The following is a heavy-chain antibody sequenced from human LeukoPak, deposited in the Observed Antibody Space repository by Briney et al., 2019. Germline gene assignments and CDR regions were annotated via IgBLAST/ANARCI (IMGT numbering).Heavy chain of an antibody. Sequence: TGGSLRLSCAASGFTFSSYSMSWVRQAPGKGLEWVSSISSSSTYIYYADSVKGRFTISRHNAKNSLYLQMNSLRAEDTAVYYCVREAMVRTSDYWGQGTLVTVSS. D-gene: IGHD5-18*01. V-gene: IGHV3-21*06. CDR2: ISSSSTYI. CDR1: GFTFSSYS. CDR3: VREAMVRTSDY. J-gene: IGHJ4*02.